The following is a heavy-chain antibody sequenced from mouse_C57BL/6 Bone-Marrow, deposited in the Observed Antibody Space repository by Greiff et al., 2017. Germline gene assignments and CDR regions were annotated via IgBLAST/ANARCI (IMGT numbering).Heavy chain of an antibody. D-gene: IGHD1-1*01. CDR1: GYTLTSYT. J-gene: IGHJ2*01. V-gene: IGHV1-4*01. CDR2: INPSSGYT. CDR3: ARTTTTVVADYFDY. Sequence: QVQLQQSGAELARPGASVKMSCKASGYTLTSYTMHWVKQRPGQGLEWIGYINPSSGYTKYNQKFKDKATLTADKSSSTAYMQLSSLTSEDSAVYYCARTTTTVVADYFDYWGQGTTLTVSS.